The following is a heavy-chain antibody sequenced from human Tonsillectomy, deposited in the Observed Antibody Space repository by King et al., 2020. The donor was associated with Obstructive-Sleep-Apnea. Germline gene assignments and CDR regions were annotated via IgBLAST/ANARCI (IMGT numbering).Heavy chain of an antibody. CDR2: INPNSGGT. CDR1: GYIFTDYY. CDR3: AREGLDY. J-gene: IGHJ4*02. Sequence: QLVQSGAEVKKPGASVKVSCKASGYIFTDYYIHFMRQAPGQGLEWMGWINPNSGGTNYEQKFQGRVTMTRDTSISAAYMELSRLRSDDTAVYYCAREGLDYWGQGTLVTVSA. V-gene: IGHV1-2*02.